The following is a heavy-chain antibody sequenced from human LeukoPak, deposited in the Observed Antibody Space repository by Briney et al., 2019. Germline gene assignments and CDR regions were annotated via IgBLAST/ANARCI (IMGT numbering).Heavy chain of an antibody. CDR3: ARDQHDYDFWSGTTNWFDP. Sequence: GGSLRLSCAASGFTFSSYWMHWVRQAPGKGLVWVSRINSDGSSTSYADSVKGRFTISRDNAKKTLYLKMNSLRAEDTAVYYCARDQHDYDFWSGTTNWFDPWGQGTLVTVSS. J-gene: IGHJ5*02. CDR2: INSDGSST. V-gene: IGHV3-74*01. D-gene: IGHD3-3*01. CDR1: GFTFSSYW.